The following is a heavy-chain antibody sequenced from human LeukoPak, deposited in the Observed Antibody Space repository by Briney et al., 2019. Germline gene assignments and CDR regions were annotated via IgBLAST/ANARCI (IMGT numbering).Heavy chain of an antibody. D-gene: IGHD1-26*01. Sequence: GGSLRLSCAASGFTFSNYDMHWVRQATGKGLEWVSAIGTAGDTYYPGSVRGRFTMSRENAKSSLYLQMNSLTAEDTAVYYCARGASTHFDNWGQGILVTVSS. V-gene: IGHV3-13*04. CDR3: ARGASTHFDN. J-gene: IGHJ4*02. CDR2: IGTAGDT. CDR1: GFTFSNYD.